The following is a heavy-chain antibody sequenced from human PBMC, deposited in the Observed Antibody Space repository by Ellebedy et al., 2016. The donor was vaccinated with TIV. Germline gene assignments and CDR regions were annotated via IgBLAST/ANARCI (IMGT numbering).Heavy chain of an antibody. V-gene: IGHV3-48*01. J-gene: IGHJ5*02. CDR3: ARDEGKKDGYYGSSPEEGFDP. CDR2: ISSSSSTI. Sequence: GGSLRLSXAASGFTFSRYSMIWVRQAPGKGLEWVSYISSSSSTIYYADSVKGRFTISRDNAKNSLYLQMNSLRAEDTALYYCARDEGKKDGYYGSSPEEGFDPWGQGTLVTVSS. D-gene: IGHD3-22*01. CDR1: GFTFSRYS.